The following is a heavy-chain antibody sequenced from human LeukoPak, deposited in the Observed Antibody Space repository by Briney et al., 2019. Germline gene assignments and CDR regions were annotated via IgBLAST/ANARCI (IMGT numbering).Heavy chain of an antibody. V-gene: IGHV1-2*02. Sequence: ASVKVSCKASGYTFTGYYMHWVRQAPGQGLEWMGWINPNSGGTNYAQKFQGRVTMTRDTSISTAYMELSRLRSDDTAVYYCARVGLLWFGELGYWGQGTRVTVSS. D-gene: IGHD3-10*01. CDR3: ARVGLLWFGELGY. CDR1: GYTFTGYY. CDR2: INPNSGGT. J-gene: IGHJ4*02.